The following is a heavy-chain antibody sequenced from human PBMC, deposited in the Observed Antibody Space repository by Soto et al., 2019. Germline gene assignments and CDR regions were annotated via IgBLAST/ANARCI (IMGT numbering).Heavy chain of an antibody. Sequence: HVQLVQSGAEVKKPGASVKVSCKASGDTFTDYYIHWVRQAPGQGLEWMGTVNPSGGHTTYAQHFLGRMTMTRDTSASTIYMGVTSLTSEDTAVYYCARGGHVVVVTAALDYWGQGTLVTVSS. CDR3: ARGGHVVVVTAALDY. D-gene: IGHD2-21*02. J-gene: IGHJ4*02. CDR1: GDTFTDYY. CDR2: VNPSGGHT. V-gene: IGHV1-46*01.